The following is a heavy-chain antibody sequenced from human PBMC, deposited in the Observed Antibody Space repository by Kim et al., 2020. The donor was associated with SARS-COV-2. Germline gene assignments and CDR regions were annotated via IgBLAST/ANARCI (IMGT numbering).Heavy chain of an antibody. V-gene: IGHV3-30*02. CDR3: AKENFQAGSGYWSCADN. D-gene: IGHD3-22*01. Sequence: VEGRLTISRDNSENMVYLQMASLRPDDTAVYYCAKENFQAGSGYWSCADNWGQGTLVTVSS. J-gene: IGHJ4*02.